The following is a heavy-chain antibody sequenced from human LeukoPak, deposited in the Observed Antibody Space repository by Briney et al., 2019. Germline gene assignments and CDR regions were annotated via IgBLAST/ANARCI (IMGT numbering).Heavy chain of an antibody. D-gene: IGHD2-2*01. CDR3: ARDLKDCSSTTCYAGKDYYHYYMDV. Sequence: GGSLRLSCAASGFTFSDYYMSWIRQAPGKGLEWVSYISSSGNTIYYADSVRGRFTISRDNAKNSVYVQMNSLRAEDTAVYYCARDLKDCSSTTCYAGKDYYHYYMDVWGKGTTVTVSS. V-gene: IGHV3-11*04. J-gene: IGHJ6*03. CDR2: ISSSGNTI. CDR1: GFTFSDYY.